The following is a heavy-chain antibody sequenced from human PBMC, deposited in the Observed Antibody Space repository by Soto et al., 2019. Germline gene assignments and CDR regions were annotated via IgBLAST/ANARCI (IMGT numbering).Heavy chain of an antibody. Sequence: QVQLVQSGAEMQQPGASVRVSCKASGGTFSIYAFSWVRQAPGQGMEWLGGTIPMFGTPTYAQKFQGRVAISAHHSTATVYMELSSLRSEDTAVYFCARPLRDRNYYTGMAVRGQGTTVTVSS. J-gene: IGHJ6*02. CDR3: ARPLRDRNYYTGMAV. D-gene: IGHD3-22*01. CDR1: GGTFSIYA. V-gene: IGHV1-69*01. CDR2: TIPMFGTP.